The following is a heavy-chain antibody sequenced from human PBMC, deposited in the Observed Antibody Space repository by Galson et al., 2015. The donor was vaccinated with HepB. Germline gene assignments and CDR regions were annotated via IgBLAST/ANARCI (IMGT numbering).Heavy chain of an antibody. CDR1: GYSFTSYW. CDR3: ARRSYSRSWFTKPFDY. CDR2: IYPGDSDP. V-gene: IGHV5-51*01. J-gene: IGHJ4*02. D-gene: IGHD6-13*01. Sequence: QSGAEVKKPGESLKISCQGSGYSFTSYWIGWVRQMPGKGLEWMGIIYPGDSDPRYSTSFQGQVTISADKSISTAYLQWSSLKASDTSMYYGARRSYSRSWFTKPFDYWGQGTLVTVSS.